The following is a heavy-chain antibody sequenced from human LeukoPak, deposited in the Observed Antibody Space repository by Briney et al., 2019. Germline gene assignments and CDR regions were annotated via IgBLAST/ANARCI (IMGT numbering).Heavy chain of an antibody. CDR3: AREPLWFGESTYYYGMDV. J-gene: IGHJ6*02. D-gene: IGHD3-10*01. CDR1: GFTVSSNY. CDR2: IYSGGST. V-gene: IGHV3-66*01. Sequence: GGSLRLSCAASGFTVSSNYMSWVRQAPGKGLEWVSVIYSGGSTYYADSVKGRFTISRDNSKNTLYLQMNSLRAEDTAVYYCAREPLWFGESTYYYGMDVWGQGTRSPSP.